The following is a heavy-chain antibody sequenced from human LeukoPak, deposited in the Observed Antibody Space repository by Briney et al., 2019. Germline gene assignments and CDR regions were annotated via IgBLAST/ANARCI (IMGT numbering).Heavy chain of an antibody. D-gene: IGHD5-24*01. CDR2: MTPNSGYT. CDR3: ARGRDGYNFGYFDL. J-gene: IGHJ2*01. CDR1: GYTFTSYD. V-gene: IGHV1-8*03. Sequence: GASVKVSCKASGYTFTSYDINWVRQATGQGLEWMGWMTPNSGYTGYAQKFQGRVTITRNTSITTAYMELSSLRFEDTAVYYCARGRDGYNFGYFDLRGRGTLVTVSP.